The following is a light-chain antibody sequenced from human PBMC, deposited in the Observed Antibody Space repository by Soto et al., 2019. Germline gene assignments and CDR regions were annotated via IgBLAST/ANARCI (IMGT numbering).Light chain of an antibody. CDR3: QQYGSSLYT. CDR2: GAS. J-gene: IGKJ2*01. CDR1: QSVRRRY. Sequence: IVLTQSPGTVSLSPGVRATLSCRASQSVRRRYLAWYQQRPGQAPSLLLYGASSSATGIPDRFSGSGSGTDFTLTISRLEPEDFAVYYCQQYGSSLYTFGQGTKLEIK. V-gene: IGKV3-20*01.